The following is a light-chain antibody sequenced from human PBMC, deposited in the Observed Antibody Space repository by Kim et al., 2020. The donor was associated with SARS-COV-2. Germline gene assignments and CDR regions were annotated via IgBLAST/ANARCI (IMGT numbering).Light chain of an antibody. V-gene: IGLV4-69*02. J-gene: IGLJ3*02. CDR1: SEPSSYT. CDR3: QTCGSGPWV. CDR2: LNSDGSH. Sequence: VKLTCTLSSEPSSYTIAWHQQRQEKGPRYLMKLNSDGSHTKGAEIPDRFSGSSSGDERYLTVSSLQSDDEADYYCQTCGSGPWVFGGGTQLTV.